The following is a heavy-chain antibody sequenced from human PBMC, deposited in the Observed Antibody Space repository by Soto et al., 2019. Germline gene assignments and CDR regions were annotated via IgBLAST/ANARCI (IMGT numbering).Heavy chain of an antibody. CDR2: IYYSGST. D-gene: IGHD1-26*01. CDR1: GGSISSGDYY. J-gene: IGHJ4*02. V-gene: IGHV4-30-4*01. CDR3: AREVVGATRTMYNNDY. Sequence: SETLSLTCTVSGGSISSGDYYWSWIRQPPGKGLEWIGYIYYSGSTYYNPSLKSRVTISVDTSKNQFSLKLSSVTAADTAVYYCAREVVGATRTMYNNDYWGQGTLVTVSS.